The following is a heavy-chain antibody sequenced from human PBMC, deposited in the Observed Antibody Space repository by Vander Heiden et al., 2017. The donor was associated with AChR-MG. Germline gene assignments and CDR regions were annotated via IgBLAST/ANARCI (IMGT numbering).Heavy chain of an antibody. CDR1: GFTFSSYA. D-gene: IGHD7-27*01. J-gene: IGHJ3*02. V-gene: IGHV3-23*01. CDR3: AKEQLNWEGAFDI. CDR2: ISGSGGST. Sequence: EVQLLEPGGALVHPGASLRLSCPASGFTFSSYAMSWVRQAPGKGVEWVSAISGSGGSTYYADSVKGRFTISRDNSKNTLYLQMNSLRAEDTAVYYCAKEQLNWEGAFDIWGQGTMVTVSS.